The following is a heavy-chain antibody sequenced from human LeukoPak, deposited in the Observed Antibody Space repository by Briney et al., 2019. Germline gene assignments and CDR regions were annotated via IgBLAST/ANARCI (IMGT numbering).Heavy chain of an antibody. J-gene: IGHJ4*02. Sequence: GGSLRPSCAASGFTFSSYGMSWVRQAPGKGLEWVSAISGSGGSTYYADSVKGRFTISRDNAKNSLYLQMNSLRAEDTAVYYCARDSRDGYNYFDYWGQGTLVTVSS. CDR1: GFTFSSYG. V-gene: IGHV3-23*01. CDR2: ISGSGGST. CDR3: ARDSRDGYNYFDY. D-gene: IGHD5-24*01.